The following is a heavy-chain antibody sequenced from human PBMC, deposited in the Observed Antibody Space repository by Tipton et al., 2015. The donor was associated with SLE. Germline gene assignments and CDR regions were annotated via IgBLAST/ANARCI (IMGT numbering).Heavy chain of an antibody. D-gene: IGHD2-15*01. Sequence: QLVQSGAEVKKPGESLKISGKGSGYSFSSYWIGWVRQMPGKGLEWMGIIYPGDSDTRYSPSFQGQVTISADKSISTAYLQWSSLKASDTAMYYCARPSDSSYCSGGSCYWDGFDIWGQGTMVTVSS. CDR3: ARPSDSSYCSGGSCYWDGFDI. J-gene: IGHJ3*02. CDR1: GYSFSSYW. V-gene: IGHV5-51*03. CDR2: IYPGDSDT.